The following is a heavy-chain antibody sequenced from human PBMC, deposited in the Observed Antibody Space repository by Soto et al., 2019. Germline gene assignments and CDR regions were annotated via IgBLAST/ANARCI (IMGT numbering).Heavy chain of an antibody. CDR1: GFTFSNYW. Sequence: EVQLVESGGGLVQPGGSLRLSCAASGFTFSNYWMNWVRQAPGKGLEWVANIKQDGSEKYYVDSVKGRFTISRDNAKNSLYLQMNSLRAEDTAVYYCATHWGGSSWSIDYWGQGSLVTVSS. D-gene: IGHD6-13*01. CDR3: ATHWGGSSWSIDY. V-gene: IGHV3-7*01. J-gene: IGHJ4*02. CDR2: IKQDGSEK.